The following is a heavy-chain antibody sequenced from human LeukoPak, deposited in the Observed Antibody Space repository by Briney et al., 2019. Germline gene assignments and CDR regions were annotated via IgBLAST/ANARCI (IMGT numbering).Heavy chain of an antibody. CDR1: GYTFTSYD. J-gene: IGHJ4*02. CDR2: MNPNSGNT. V-gene: IGHV1-8*01. Sequence: ASVKVSCKASGYTFTSYDINWVRQATGQGLEWMGWMNPNSGNTGYAQEFQGRVTMTRNTSISTAYMELSSLRSEDTAVYYCARNAEAELTDYWGQGTLVTVSS. CDR3: ARNAEAELTDY. D-gene: IGHD3-10*01.